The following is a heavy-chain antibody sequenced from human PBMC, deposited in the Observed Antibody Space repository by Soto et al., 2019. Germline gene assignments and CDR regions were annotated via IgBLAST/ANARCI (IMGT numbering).Heavy chain of an antibody. D-gene: IGHD5-12*01. CDR2: INHSGST. Sequence: NPSETLSLTCAVYGGSFSCYYWSWIRQPPGKGLEWIGEINHSGSTNYNPSLKSRVTISVDTSKNQFSLKLSSVTAADTAVYYCARGGGLRFYNWFDPWGQGTLVTVSS. CDR3: ARGGGLRFYNWFDP. V-gene: IGHV4-34*01. CDR1: GGSFSCYY. J-gene: IGHJ5*02.